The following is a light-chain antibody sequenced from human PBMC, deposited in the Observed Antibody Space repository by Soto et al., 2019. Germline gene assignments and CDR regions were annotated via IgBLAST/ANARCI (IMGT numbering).Light chain of an antibody. CDR2: AAT. CDR1: QSISSY. V-gene: IGKV1-39*01. Sequence: DIQMTQSPSSLSAAVGDRVTITCRASQSISSYLNWYQQKPGKAPNLLIYAATTLQSGVPSRFSGSGSGTEFTLTITSLQPDDFATYYCQQSYSTPTFGQGTKVEIK. J-gene: IGKJ1*01. CDR3: QQSYSTPT.